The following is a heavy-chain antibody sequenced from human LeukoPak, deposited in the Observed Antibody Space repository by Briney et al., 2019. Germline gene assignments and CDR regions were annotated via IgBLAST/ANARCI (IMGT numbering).Heavy chain of an antibody. D-gene: IGHD2-2*01. CDR2: ISGSGGST. V-gene: IGHV3-23*01. CDR3: AKDLVAHCSSTSCPGWAFDI. J-gene: IGHJ3*02. Sequence: GGSLRLSCAASGFTFSSYAMSWVRQAPGKGLEWVSAISGSGGSTYYADSVKGRFTISRDNSKNTLYLQMNSLRAEDTAVYYCAKDLVAHCSSTSCPGWAFDIWGQGTVVTVSS. CDR1: GFTFSSYA.